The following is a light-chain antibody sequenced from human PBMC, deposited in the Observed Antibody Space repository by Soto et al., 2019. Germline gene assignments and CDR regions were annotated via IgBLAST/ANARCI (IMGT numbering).Light chain of an antibody. CDR1: QTVLYSSNNKNY. Sequence: DIVMTQSPDSLAVSLGERAAINCKSSQTVLYSSNNKNYLAWYQQKPGQPPKLLIYWASTRESGVPDRFSGSGSGTDFPLTISSLQAEDVAVYYCHQYYSAPFTCGQGTKLEIK. J-gene: IGKJ2*01. CDR3: HQYYSAPFT. V-gene: IGKV4-1*01. CDR2: WAS.